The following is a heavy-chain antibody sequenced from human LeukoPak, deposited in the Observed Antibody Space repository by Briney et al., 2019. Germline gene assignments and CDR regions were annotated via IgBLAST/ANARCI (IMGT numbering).Heavy chain of an antibody. V-gene: IGHV4-59*01. J-gene: IGHJ5*01. CDR1: GGSISSYY. D-gene: IGHD1-26*01. CDR3: AKSQNVATATGWFDT. Sequence: PSETLSLTCTVSGGSISSYYWSWIRQPPGKGLEWIGYIYYSGSTNYNPSLKSRATISPDTSKNQFSLMLYSVTPADSAMYYCAKSQNVATATGWFDTWGHGILVTVSS. CDR2: IYYSGST.